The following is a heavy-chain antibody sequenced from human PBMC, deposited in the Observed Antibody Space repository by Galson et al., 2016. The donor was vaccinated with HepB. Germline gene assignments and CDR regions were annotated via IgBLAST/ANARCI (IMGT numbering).Heavy chain of an antibody. CDR1: GGSINNYY. Sequence: SETLSLTCIVSGGSINNYYWNWIRQAPGKGLEWIGYVSYSGSAHYNPSLKSRVTMSVDMSKNHVYLKLTSVTAADSGVYHCARDGNYDSPAVDVWGNGTTVTVSS. V-gene: IGHV4-59*01. CDR3: ARDGNYDSPAVDV. D-gene: IGHD3-22*01. CDR2: VSYSGSA. J-gene: IGHJ6*04.